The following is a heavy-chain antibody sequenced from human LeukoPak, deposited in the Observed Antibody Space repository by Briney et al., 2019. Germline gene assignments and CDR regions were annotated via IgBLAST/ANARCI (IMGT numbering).Heavy chain of an antibody. CDR2: ISAYNGDT. V-gene: IGHV1-18*01. CDR1: GYIFTSYG. Sequence: ASVKVSCKASGYIFTSYGISWMRQVPGQGLEWVGWISAYNGDTNYAQKFQGRVTVTTDTSTTTAYMELRSLRSDDSAVYYCARRSCSDRRMGTLDFWGQGTLVTVSS. D-gene: IGHD1-1*01. CDR3: ARRSCSDRRMGTLDF. J-gene: IGHJ4*02.